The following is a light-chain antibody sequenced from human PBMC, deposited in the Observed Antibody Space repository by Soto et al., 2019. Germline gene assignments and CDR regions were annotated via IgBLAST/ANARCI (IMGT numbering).Light chain of an antibody. Sequence: QSVLTQPPSVSGAPGQRVTISCTGSSSNIGAGYDVHWYQQLPGTAPKLLVYNISNRPSGVPDRFSGSKSGNSAYLAITGLQAEDEADYYCQSYDSSLSGYVFGTGTKLTVL. CDR3: QSYDSSLSGYV. J-gene: IGLJ1*01. V-gene: IGLV1-40*01. CDR1: SSNIGAGYD. CDR2: NIS.